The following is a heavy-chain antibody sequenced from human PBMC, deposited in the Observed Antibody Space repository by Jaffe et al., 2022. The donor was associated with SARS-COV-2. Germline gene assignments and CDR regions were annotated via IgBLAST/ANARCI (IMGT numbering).Heavy chain of an antibody. J-gene: IGHJ5*02. D-gene: IGHD3-10*01. V-gene: IGHV4-34*01. CDR2: INHSGST. CDR3: ARLWFGEPARGGWFDP. CDR1: GGSFSGYY. Sequence: QVQLQQWGAGLLKPSETLSLTCAVYGGSFSGYYWSWIRQPPGKGLEWIGEINHSGSTNYNPSLKSRVTISVDTSKNQFSLKLSSVTAADTAVYYCARLWFGEPARGGWFDPWGQGTLVTVSS.